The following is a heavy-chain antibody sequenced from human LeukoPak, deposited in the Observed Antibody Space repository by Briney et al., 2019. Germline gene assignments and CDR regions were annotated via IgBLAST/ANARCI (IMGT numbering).Heavy chain of an antibody. V-gene: IGHV4-39*01. CDR3: ARLPGGY. CDR2: IHYGGNT. CDR1: VGSLSSTSSY. Sequence: SQTLSLTRTVSVGSLSSTSSYWGSIRQPPGKGLEWIGYIHYGGNTNYNPSLKSRVTISFDTAKNQFSLNLIAATAADTAVYDCARLPGGYWGQGTLVIVSS. D-gene: IGHD1-26*01. J-gene: IGHJ4*02.